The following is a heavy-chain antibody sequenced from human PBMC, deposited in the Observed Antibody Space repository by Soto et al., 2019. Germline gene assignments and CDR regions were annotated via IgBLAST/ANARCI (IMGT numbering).Heavy chain of an antibody. CDR1: GGSFSGYY. Sequence: PSETLSLTCAVYGGSFSGYYWSWIRQPPGKGLEWIGEINHSGSTNYNPSLKSRVTISVDTSRNQFSLKLSSVTAADTAVYYCARGRRTAVTIDYWGQGTLVTV. D-gene: IGHD4-17*01. J-gene: IGHJ4*02. V-gene: IGHV4-34*01. CDR2: INHSGST. CDR3: ARGRRTAVTIDY.